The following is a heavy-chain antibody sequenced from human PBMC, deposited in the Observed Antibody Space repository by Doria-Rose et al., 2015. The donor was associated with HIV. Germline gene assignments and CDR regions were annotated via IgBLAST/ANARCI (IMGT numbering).Heavy chain of an antibody. CDR1: GVSLSSPGMG. V-gene: IGHV2-26*01. J-gene: IGHJ4*02. CDR3: ARIKSSRWYHKYYFDF. Sequence: QVTLKESGPVLVKPTETLTLTCTVSGVSLSSPGMGVGWIRQPPGKALEWLANIFSYDERSYKTSLKSRLTISRGTSKSQVVLTMTDMDPVDTTTYYCARIKSSRWYHKYYFDFWGQGTLVIVSA. D-gene: IGHD6-13*01. CDR2: IFSYDER.